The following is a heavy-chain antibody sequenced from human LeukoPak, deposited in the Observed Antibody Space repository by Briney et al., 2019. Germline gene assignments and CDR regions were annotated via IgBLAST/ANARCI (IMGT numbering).Heavy chain of an antibody. CDR2: ITSGGGT. CDR3: AKSVGSGSYYNNDC. Sequence: GGSLRLSCATSGFTFSSFEMNWVRQAPGQGLEWVSGITSGGGTYYADSVKGRFTISRDNSKNTLYEQMNSLRAEDTAVYYCAKSVGSGSYYNNDCWGQGTLVTVSS. J-gene: IGHJ4*02. D-gene: IGHD3-10*01. CDR1: GFTFSSFE. V-gene: IGHV3-23*01.